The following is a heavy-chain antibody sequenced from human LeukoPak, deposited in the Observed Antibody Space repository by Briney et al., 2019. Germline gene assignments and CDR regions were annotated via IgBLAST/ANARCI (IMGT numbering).Heavy chain of an antibody. D-gene: IGHD3-22*01. CDR3: ARVSPVGYYDSSGYYYNVYNWFNP. V-gene: IGHV1-2*02. CDR2: INPNSGGT. CDR1: GYTFTGYY. J-gene: IGHJ5*02. Sequence: GASVKVSCKASGYTFTGYYMHWVRQAPGQGLEWMGWINPNSGGTNYAQKFQGRVTMTRDTSISTAYMELSRLRSDDTAVYYCARVSPVGYYDSSGYYYNVYNWFNPWGQGTLVTVSP.